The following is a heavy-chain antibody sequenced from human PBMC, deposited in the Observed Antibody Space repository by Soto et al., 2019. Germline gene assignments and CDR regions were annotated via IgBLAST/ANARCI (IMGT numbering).Heavy chain of an antibody. Sequence: QVQLVQSGAEVKKPGASVKVSCKASGYTFTSYGISWVRQAPGQGLEWMGWISAYNGNTNYAQRLQGRVTMTTDTSTSTAYRGLRSLSSDDTAVYYCARDRWGFGEFDYWGQGTLVTVSS. CDR3: ARDRWGFGEFDY. J-gene: IGHJ4*02. V-gene: IGHV1-18*01. CDR2: ISAYNGNT. CDR1: GYTFTSYG. D-gene: IGHD3-10*01.